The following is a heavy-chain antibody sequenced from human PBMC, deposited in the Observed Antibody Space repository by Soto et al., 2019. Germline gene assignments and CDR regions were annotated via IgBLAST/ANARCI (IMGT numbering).Heavy chain of an antibody. J-gene: IGHJ4*02. CDR3: ATGDY. Sequence: QVQLQESGPGLVKPSKTLSLTCTVSGDSINSGDYNWNWIRQHPGKGLEWIGYIYLSGTIHYNPSLQSRVSISVDTSKNQFSLELRSVTAADTAVYYCATGDYWGQGNLVTVSS. CDR2: IYLSGTI. V-gene: IGHV4-31*03. CDR1: GDSINSGDYN.